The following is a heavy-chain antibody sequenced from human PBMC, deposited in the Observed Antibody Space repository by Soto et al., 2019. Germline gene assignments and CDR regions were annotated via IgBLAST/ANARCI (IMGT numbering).Heavy chain of an antibody. CDR1: GYTFTGYY. J-gene: IGHJ6*02. V-gene: IGHV1-2*02. Sequence: RASVKVSCKASGYTFTGYYMHWVRQAPGQGLEWMGWINPNSGGTNYAQKFQGRVTMTRDTSISTAYMELSRLRSDDTAVYYCARDRGGYSGYDWGYYYYYYGMDVWGQGTTVTVSS. CDR2: INPNSGGT. D-gene: IGHD5-12*01. CDR3: ARDRGGYSGYDWGYYYYYYGMDV.